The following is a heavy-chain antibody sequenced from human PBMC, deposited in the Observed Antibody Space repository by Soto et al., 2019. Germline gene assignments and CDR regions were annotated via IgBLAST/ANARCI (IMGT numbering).Heavy chain of an antibody. V-gene: IGHV1-2*02. CDR3: ERPPGDIRDGYYCEL. CDR2: IIPKSGGT. Sequence: ASLKVSCKASGGTFSSYAISWVRQAPGQGLEWMGGIIPKSGGTNYAQKFEGRVTMTWDTSLNTAYMELSSLISEDTAVYYCERPPGDIRDGYYCELWGR. J-gene: IGHJ2*01. CDR1: GGTFSSYA. D-gene: IGHD1-1*01.